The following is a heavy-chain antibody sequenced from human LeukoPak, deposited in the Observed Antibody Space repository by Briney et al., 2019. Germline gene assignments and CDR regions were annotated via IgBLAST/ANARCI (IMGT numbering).Heavy chain of an antibody. CDR3: AKRGILTGSYTHFDY. CDR1: GFTFSSYA. V-gene: IGHV3-23*01. Sequence: GGSLRLPCAASGFTFSSYAMSWVRQAPGKGLEWVSAISAGGGNTYYADSVKGRFTISRDNSKNTLWLQMDSLRAEDTAVYYCAKRGILTGSYTHFDYWGQGTLVTVSS. D-gene: IGHD3-9*01. J-gene: IGHJ4*02. CDR2: ISAGGGNT.